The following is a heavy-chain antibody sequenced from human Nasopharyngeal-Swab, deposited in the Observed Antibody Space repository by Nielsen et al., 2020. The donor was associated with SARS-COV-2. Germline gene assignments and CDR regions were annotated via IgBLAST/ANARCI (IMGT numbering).Heavy chain of an antibody. J-gene: IGHJ4*02. V-gene: IGHV3-15*01. CDR3: TTDSMYYYDSSGYYSNLRYFDY. CDR1: GFTFSNAW. CDR2: IKSKTDGGTT. Sequence: GEFLKISCAASGFTFSNAWMSWVRQAPGKGLEWVGRIKSKTDGGTTDYAAPVKGRFTISRDDSKNTLYLQTNSLKTEDTAVYYCTTDSMYYYDSSGYYSNLRYFDYWGQGTLVTVSS. D-gene: IGHD3-22*01.